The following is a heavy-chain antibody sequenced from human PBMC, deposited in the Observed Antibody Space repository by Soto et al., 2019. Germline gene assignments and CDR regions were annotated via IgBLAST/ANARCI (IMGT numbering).Heavy chain of an antibody. CDR2: IIPLFGTP. CDR1: GGTFSSYA. V-gene: IGHV1-69*01. Sequence: QVQLVQSGSDVRQPGSSVKVSCKASGGTFSSYAISWVRQAPGQGLEWMGGIIPLFGTPTYAQRFQGRVTITADESTSTAYMELSSLGSEDTAAYFCARDLEHASIFGLDVWGQGTTVTVSS. CDR3: ARDLEHASIFGLDV. J-gene: IGHJ6*02. D-gene: IGHD2-2*01.